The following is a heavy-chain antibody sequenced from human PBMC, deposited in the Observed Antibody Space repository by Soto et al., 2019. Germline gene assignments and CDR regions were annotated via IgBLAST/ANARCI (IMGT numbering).Heavy chain of an antibody. Sequence: SVKVSCKASGGTFSSYAISWVRQAPGQGLEWMGGIIPIFGTANYAQKFQGRVTITADESTSTAYMELSSLRSEDTAVYYCARDRGDIAAAANWFDPWGQGTLVTSPQ. CDR3: ARDRGDIAAAANWFDP. CDR1: GGTFSSYA. V-gene: IGHV1-69*13. D-gene: IGHD6-13*01. CDR2: IIPIFGTA. J-gene: IGHJ5*02.